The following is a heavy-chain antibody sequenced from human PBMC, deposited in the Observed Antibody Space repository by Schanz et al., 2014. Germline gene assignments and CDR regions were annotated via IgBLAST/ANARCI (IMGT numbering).Heavy chain of an antibody. CDR1: GFTFSDYY. CDR3: AKYGGGYSYGFVEY. Sequence: EVQLLESGGTVVQPGGSLRVSCAASGFTFSDYYMTWIRQAPGKGLEWVANIKQDGSEKYYVDSVKGRFTISRDNAKNSLYLQMNSLTAEDTAVYYCAKYGGGYSYGFVEYWGQGALVTVSS. J-gene: IGHJ4*02. D-gene: IGHD5-18*01. CDR2: IKQDGSEK. V-gene: IGHV3-7*03.